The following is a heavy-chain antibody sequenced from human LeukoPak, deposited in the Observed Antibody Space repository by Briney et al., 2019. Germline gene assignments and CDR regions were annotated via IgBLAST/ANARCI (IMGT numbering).Heavy chain of an antibody. V-gene: IGHV3-11*04. D-gene: IGHD3-10*01. J-gene: IGHJ4*02. CDR1: GFTFSDYY. CDR3: ARDKVNYGSGSLYFDH. CDR2: ISNSGSTV. Sequence: GGSLRLSCAASGFTFSDYYMTWLRQAPGKGLEWLSYISNSGSTVFYADSVKGRFTISRDDWKYTLYLQMNSLRAEDTAVYYCARDKVNYGSGSLYFDHWGQGTLVTVSS.